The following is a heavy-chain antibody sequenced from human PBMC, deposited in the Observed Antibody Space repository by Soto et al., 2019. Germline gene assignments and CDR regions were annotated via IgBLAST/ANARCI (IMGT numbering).Heavy chain of an antibody. Sequence: QVQLGQSGAEGKEPGASVKVSCKASGSTFSNYHFIWVRQAPGQGLEWMGWISTKNGNTVYAPKIQGRVTLTTDTTRRTAYMVMRSLSSYDTDVYYCARAYYAPFWWMYRPYAESWGQGTLVTVSS. CDR2: ISTKNGNT. CDR1: GSTFSNYH. V-gene: IGHV1-18*01. J-gene: IGHJ5*02. D-gene: IGHD3-16*02. CDR3: ARAYYAPFWWMYRPYAES.